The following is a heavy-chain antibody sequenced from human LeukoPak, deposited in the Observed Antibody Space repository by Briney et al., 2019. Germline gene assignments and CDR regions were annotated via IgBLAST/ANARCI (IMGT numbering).Heavy chain of an antibody. J-gene: IGHJ5*02. Sequence: PSETLSLTCTVSGGSISSYNWSWIRQPPGKGLEWIGYIYYSGSTNYNPSLKSRVTISVDTSKNQFSLKLSSVTAADTAVYYCASRAWNYFWFDPWGQGTLVTVSS. CDR2: IYYSGST. D-gene: IGHD1-7*01. CDR1: GGSISSYN. V-gene: IGHV4-59*08. CDR3: ASRAWNYFWFDP.